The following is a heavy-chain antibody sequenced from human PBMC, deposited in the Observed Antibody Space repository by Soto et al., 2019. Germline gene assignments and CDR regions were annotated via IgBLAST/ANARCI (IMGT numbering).Heavy chain of an antibody. Sequence: SLRLSCVGSDFTFSNYEMNWVRQAPGKGLEWVSYISYTGSTIYYADSVRGRFTISRDNSKNSLYLQMNSLRAEDTAVYYCARDGGPGYSSGWYDYWGQGTLVTVSS. CDR1: DFTFSNYE. D-gene: IGHD6-19*01. CDR3: ARDGGPGYSSGWYDY. CDR2: ISYTGSTI. J-gene: IGHJ4*02. V-gene: IGHV3-48*03.